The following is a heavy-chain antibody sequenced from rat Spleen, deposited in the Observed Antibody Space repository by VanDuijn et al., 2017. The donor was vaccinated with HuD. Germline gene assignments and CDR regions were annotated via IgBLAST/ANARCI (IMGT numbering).Heavy chain of an antibody. CDR1: GFTFNNYD. D-gene: IGHD1-10*01. Sequence: EVQLVESGGGLVQPGGSLKLSCVASGFTFNNYDMAWVRQAPTKGLEWVASISTGGGDTYYRDSVRGRFTISRNNAKNTLFLQMDSLRSEDTATYYCVKDRGEYNNLFDYWGQGVMVTVSS. CDR3: VKDRGEYNNLFDY. V-gene: IGHV5S13*01. J-gene: IGHJ2*01. CDR2: ISTGGGDT.